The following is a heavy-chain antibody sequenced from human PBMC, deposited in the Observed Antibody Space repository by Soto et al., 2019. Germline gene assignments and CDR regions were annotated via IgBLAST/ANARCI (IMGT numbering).Heavy chain of an antibody. CDR2: IIGSGGST. V-gene: IGHV3-23*01. D-gene: IGHD3-10*01. J-gene: IGHJ6*02. Sequence: GGSLGLSCAASGFTFTSYAMSWVRQAPGKGLDCVSAIIGSGGSTYYADSVKGRFTISRDNSKNTLYLQMNSLRAEDTAVYYCAKVTTPGSMVQLFYYYGMDVWGQGTTVTVSS. CDR1: GFTFTSYA. CDR3: AKVTTPGSMVQLFYYYGMDV.